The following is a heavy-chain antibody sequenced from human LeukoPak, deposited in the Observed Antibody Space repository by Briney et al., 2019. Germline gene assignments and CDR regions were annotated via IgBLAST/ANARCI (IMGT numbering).Heavy chain of an antibody. CDR3: AKDRTYYDILTGPTFDP. CDR2: IWYDGSNK. Sequence: PGGSLRLSCAASGFTFSSYGMHWVRQAPGKGLEWVAVIWYDGSNKYYADSVKGRFTISRDNSKNTLYLQMNSLRAEDTAVYYCAKDRTYYDILTGPTFDPWGQGTLVTVSS. J-gene: IGHJ5*02. V-gene: IGHV3-33*06. D-gene: IGHD3-9*01. CDR1: GFTFSSYG.